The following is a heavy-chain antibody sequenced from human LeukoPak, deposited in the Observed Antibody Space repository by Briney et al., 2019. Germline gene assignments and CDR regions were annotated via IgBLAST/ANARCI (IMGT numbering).Heavy chain of an antibody. CDR1: GYTFTGYY. J-gene: IGHJ6*02. CDR3: ARAPEVRGVIPRSGMDV. V-gene: IGHV1-2*04. Sequence: VASVTLSCLASGYTFTGYYMHWVRQAPGQGLEWVGWINPNSGGTNYAQKYPGCVTMARATSTSTAYMALSRLRSNHTAVYSCARAPEVRGVIPRSGMDVWGQGTTVTVTS. CDR2: INPNSGGT. D-gene: IGHD3-10*01.